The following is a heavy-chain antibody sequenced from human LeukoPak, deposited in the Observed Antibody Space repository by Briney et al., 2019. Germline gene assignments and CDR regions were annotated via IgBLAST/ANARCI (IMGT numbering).Heavy chain of an antibody. V-gene: IGHV4-59*01. D-gene: IGHD2-21*02. CDR2: IYYSGST. J-gene: IGHJ3*02. CDR3: ARECLAYCGGDSPGGAFDI. Sequence: SETLSLTCNVSGAYISSYYWSWIRQPPGKGLEWIGQIYYSGSTNYNPSLKSRVTISVDTSKNQFSLKLSSVTAADTAVYYCARECLAYCGGDSPGGAFDIWGQGTMVTVSS. CDR1: GAYISSYY.